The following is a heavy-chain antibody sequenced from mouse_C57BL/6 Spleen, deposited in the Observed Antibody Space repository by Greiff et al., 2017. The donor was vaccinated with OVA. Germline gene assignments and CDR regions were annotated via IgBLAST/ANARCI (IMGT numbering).Heavy chain of an antibody. Sequence: QVQLQQSGAELVRPGTSVKVSCKASGYAFTNYLIEWVKQRPGQGLEWIGVINPGSGGTNYNEKFKGKATLTADKSSSTAYMQLSSLTSEDSAVYFCARSRHYFDYWGQGTTLTVSS. V-gene: IGHV1-54*01. CDR2: INPGSGGT. D-gene: IGHD3-3*01. CDR3: ARSRHYFDY. CDR1: GYAFTNYL. J-gene: IGHJ2*01.